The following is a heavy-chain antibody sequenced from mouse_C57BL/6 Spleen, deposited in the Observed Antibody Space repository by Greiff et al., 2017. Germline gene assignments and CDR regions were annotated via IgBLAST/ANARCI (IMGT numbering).Heavy chain of an antibody. CDR3: AREGLRRGLDY. V-gene: IGHV1-19*01. CDR2: INPYNGGT. CDR1: GYTFTDYY. Sequence: EVQLQQSGPVLVKPGASVKMSCKASGYTFTDYYMNWVKQSHGKSLEWIGVINPYNGGTSYNQKFKGKATLTVDKSSSTAYMELNSLTSEDSAVYYCAREGLRRGLDYWGQGTTLTVSS. D-gene: IGHD2-4*01. J-gene: IGHJ2*01.